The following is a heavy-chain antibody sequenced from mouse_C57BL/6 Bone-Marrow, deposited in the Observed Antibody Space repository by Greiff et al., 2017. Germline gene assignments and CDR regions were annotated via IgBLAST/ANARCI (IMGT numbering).Heavy chain of an antibody. CDR2: ISDGGSYT. Sequence: EVKLMESGGGLVKPGGSLKLSCAASGFTFSSYAMSWVRQTPEKRLEWVATISDGGSYTYYPDNVKGRFTISRDNAKNNLYLQRSNLKSEDTAMYYCAREREYYGYFDYWGQGTTLTVSS. CDR1: GFTFSSYA. CDR3: AREREYYGYFDY. V-gene: IGHV5-4*01. J-gene: IGHJ2*01. D-gene: IGHD1-1*01.